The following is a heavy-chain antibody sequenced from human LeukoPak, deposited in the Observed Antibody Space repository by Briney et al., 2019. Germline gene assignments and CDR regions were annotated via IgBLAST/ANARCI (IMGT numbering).Heavy chain of an antibody. CDR2: INPNSGGT. CDR1: GYTLTGYY. J-gene: IGHJ4*02. V-gene: IGHV1-2*02. D-gene: IGHD4-11*01. Sequence: ASVKVSCKASGYTLTGYYMHWVRQAPGQGLEWMGWINPNSGGTNYAQKFQGRVTMTRDTSISTAYMELSRLRSDDTAVYYCARDRNTSNSGSRVFDYWGQGTLVTVSS. CDR3: ARDRNTSNSGSRVFDY.